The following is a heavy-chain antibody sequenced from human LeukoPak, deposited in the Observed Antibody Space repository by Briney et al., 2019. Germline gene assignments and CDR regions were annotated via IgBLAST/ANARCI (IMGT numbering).Heavy chain of an antibody. D-gene: IGHD1-26*01. CDR3: ARELPDYHYYYGMDV. CDR2: ISYDGSNK. CDR1: GFTFSSYA. Sequence: GGSLRLSCAASGFTFSSYAMHWVRQAPGKGLEWVAVISYDGSNKYYADSVKGRFTISRDNSKNTLYLQMNSLRAEDTAVYYCARELPDYHYYYGMDVWGQETTVTVSS. J-gene: IGHJ6*02. V-gene: IGHV3-30-3*01.